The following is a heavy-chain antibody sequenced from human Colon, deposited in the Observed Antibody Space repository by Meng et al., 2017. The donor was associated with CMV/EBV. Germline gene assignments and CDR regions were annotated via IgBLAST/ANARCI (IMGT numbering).Heavy chain of an antibody. CDR3: ATFGGDFDY. CDR1: GYTFNGYF. CDR2: INPVTGDT. Sequence: QVQLVQSGAEVKEPGASVKVSCKTSGYTFNGYFMHWVRQAPGQGLEWMGWINPVTGDTSYAQKFQVRVTMTRDTSISTAYMELSSLRSDDTAVYYCATFGGDFDYWGQGTLVTVPQ. V-gene: IGHV1-2*02. J-gene: IGHJ4*02. D-gene: IGHD3-3*01.